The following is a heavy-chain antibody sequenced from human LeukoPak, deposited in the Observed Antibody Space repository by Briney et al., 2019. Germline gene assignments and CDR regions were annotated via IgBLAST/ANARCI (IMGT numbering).Heavy chain of an antibody. V-gene: IGHV1-18*01. J-gene: IGHJ4*02. D-gene: IGHD5-12*01. CDR2: ISAYNGNT. CDR1: GYTFTSYG. Sequence: ASVKVSCKASGYTFTSYGISWVRQAPGQGLEWMGWISAYNGNTSYAQKLQGRVTMTTDTSTSTAYMELRSLRSDDTAVYYCARAAPHIYSGYDDDFDYWGQGTLVTVSS. CDR3: ARAAPHIYSGYDDDFDY.